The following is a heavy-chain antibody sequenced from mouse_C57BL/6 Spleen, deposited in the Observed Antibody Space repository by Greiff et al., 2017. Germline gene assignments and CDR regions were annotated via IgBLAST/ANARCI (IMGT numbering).Heavy chain of an antibody. CDR1: GYTFTSYW. CDR3: ARGYDSSIYDMDY. Sequence: VQLQQPGPELVKPGASVKMSCKASGYTFTSYWMQWVKQRPGQGLEWIGEIDPSDGYTNDNQKFKGKATLTVDTSSSTAYMQLSSLTSEDSAVYYCARGYDSSIYDMDYWGQGTSVTVAS. J-gene: IGHJ4*01. V-gene: IGHV1-50*01. CDR2: IDPSDGYT. D-gene: IGHD1-1*01.